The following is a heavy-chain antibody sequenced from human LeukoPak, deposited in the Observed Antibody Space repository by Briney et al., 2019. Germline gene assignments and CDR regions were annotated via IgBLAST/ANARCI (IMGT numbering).Heavy chain of an antibody. CDR1: GGSISSYY. D-gene: IGHD4-17*01. Sequence: SETLSLTCTVSGGSISSYYWSWIRQPAGEGLEWIGRIYTSGSTNYNPSLKSRVTMSVDTSKNQFSLKLSSVTAADTAVYYCARESRYGDYVKYWGQGTLVTVSS. CDR2: IYTSGST. V-gene: IGHV4-4*07. CDR3: ARESRYGDYVKY. J-gene: IGHJ4*02.